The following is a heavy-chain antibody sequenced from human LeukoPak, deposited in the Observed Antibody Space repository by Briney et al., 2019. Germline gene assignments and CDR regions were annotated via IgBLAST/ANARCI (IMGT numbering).Heavy chain of an antibody. CDR2: IYHSGSP. CDR3: ARLQPDYYYGMDV. Sequence: PSQTLSLTCAVSGGSISSGGYSWSWIRQPPGKGLEWIGYIYHSGSPYYNPSLKSRVTISVDRSKNQFSLKLSSVTAAATAVYYCARLQPDYYYGMDVWGQGTTVTVSS. CDR1: GGSISSGGYS. V-gene: IGHV4-30-2*01. D-gene: IGHD4-11*01. J-gene: IGHJ6*02.